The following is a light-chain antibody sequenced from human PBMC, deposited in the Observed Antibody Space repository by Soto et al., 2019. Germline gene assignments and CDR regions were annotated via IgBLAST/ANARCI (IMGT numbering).Light chain of an antibody. Sequence: HSVLTQPPSVSGAPGQRVTISCTGSSSNIGAGYDVHWYQQLPGTAPKLLIYGNSNRPSGVPDRFSGSKSGTSASLAITGLQAEDEADYYCQSYDSSLSLYVFGTGTKLTVL. J-gene: IGLJ1*01. CDR1: SSNIGAGYD. CDR2: GNS. V-gene: IGLV1-40*01. CDR3: QSYDSSLSLYV.